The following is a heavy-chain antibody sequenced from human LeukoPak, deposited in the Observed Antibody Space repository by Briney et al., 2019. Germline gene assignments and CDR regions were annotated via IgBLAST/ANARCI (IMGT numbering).Heavy chain of an antibody. CDR3: ARIQAVGVPVAIDAYYSYGMDV. D-gene: IGHD2-2*02. CDR2: FIPIVGIA. V-gene: IGHV1-69*04. J-gene: IGHJ6*02. Sequence: ASVKVSCKASGGSFSRNAISWVRQAPGQGLEWMGRFIPIVGIATYAQKFQGRVTITEDRSTSTAYMELSSLRSEDTAVYYCARIQAVGVPVAIDAYYSYGMDVWGQGTAVSVSS. CDR1: GGSFSRNA.